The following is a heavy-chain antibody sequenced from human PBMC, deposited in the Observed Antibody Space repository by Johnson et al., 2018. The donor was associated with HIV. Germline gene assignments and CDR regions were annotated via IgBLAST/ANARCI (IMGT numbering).Heavy chain of an antibody. Sequence: VQLVESGGGLIQPGGSLRLSCAASGFIVSSDYMSWVRQAPGKGLEWVSFIYSGGSTYYADSVKGRFTISRDNSKNTLYLQMNSLRAEDTAVYYCAKDYGVHSSGWLGDAFDIWGQGTMVTVSS. V-gene: IGHV3-66*03. CDR1: GFIVSSDY. J-gene: IGHJ3*02. CDR3: AKDYGVHSSGWLGDAFDI. CDR2: IYSGGST. D-gene: IGHD6-19*01.